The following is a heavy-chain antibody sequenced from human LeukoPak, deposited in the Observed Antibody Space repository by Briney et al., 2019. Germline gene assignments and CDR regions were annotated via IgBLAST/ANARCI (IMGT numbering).Heavy chain of an antibody. J-gene: IGHJ4*02. CDR3: ARDADTSGYFGYFDY. Sequence: PGGSLRLSYAASGFTFRNYGIDWVRQAPGKGLEWVAGIWHDGSKEYYADSVKGRFIISRDNSKNMVYVQINSLTAEDTAVYYCARDADTSGYFGYFDYWGQGTLVTVSS. CDR1: GFTFRNYG. D-gene: IGHD3-22*01. CDR2: IWHDGSKE. V-gene: IGHV3-33*01.